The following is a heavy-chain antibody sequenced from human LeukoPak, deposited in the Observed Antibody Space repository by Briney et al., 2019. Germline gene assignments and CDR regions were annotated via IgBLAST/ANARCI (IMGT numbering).Heavy chain of an antibody. J-gene: IGHJ6*02. Sequence: GGSLRLSCAASGFTFSVFWMHWVRQAPGKGLVWVSRINPDGSSVDYADSVKGRFTISRDNAKNTLYLQMNSLRADDTAVYYCAREELPDGMDVWGQGTTVTVSS. CDR3: AREELPDGMDV. CDR2: INPDGSSV. CDR1: GFTFSVFW. D-gene: IGHD4-23*01. V-gene: IGHV3-74*01.